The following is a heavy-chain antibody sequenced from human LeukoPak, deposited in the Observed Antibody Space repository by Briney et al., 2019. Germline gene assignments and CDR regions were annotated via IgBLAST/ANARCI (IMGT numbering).Heavy chain of an antibody. CDR1: GGSISSYY. V-gene: IGHV4-4*07. D-gene: IGHD6-6*01. J-gene: IGHJ4*02. Sequence: SETLSLNCTVSGGSISSYYWSWIRQPAGKGLEWIGRIYTSGSTNYNPSLKSRVTMAPDTSKNQFSLKLSSVTAADTAVYYCARLWDSSSSLDYWGQGTLVTVSS. CDR2: IYTSGST. CDR3: ARLWDSSSSLDY.